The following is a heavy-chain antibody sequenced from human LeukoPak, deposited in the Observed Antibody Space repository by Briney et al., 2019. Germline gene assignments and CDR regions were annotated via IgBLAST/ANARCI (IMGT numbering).Heavy chain of an antibody. CDR1: GFTFSSYG. CDR3: AKAPYYYGSGSGFDY. Sequence: PGRSLRLSCAASGFTFSSYGMHWVRQAPGKGLEWVAVISYDGSNKYYADSVKGRLTISRDNSKNTLYLQMNSLRAEDTAVYYCAKAPYYYGSGSGFDYWGQGTLVTVSS. J-gene: IGHJ4*02. CDR2: ISYDGSNK. V-gene: IGHV3-30*18. D-gene: IGHD3-10*01.